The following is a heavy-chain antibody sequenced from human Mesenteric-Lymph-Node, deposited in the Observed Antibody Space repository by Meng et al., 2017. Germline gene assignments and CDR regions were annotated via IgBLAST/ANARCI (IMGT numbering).Heavy chain of an antibody. J-gene: IGHJ4*02. D-gene: IGHD2-15*01. V-gene: IGHV3-74*01. CDR3: VRDYSYTPTD. Sequence: EVQLVESGGGLVQPGGALKLSCAASGFPFSSYWLHWVRQAPGKGLVWVSRLNSDGSSTTYADSVKGRFTISRDNAKNTVYLQMNSLRAEDTAGYYCVRDYSYTPTDWGQGTLVTVSS. CDR1: GFPFSSYW. CDR2: LNSDGSST.